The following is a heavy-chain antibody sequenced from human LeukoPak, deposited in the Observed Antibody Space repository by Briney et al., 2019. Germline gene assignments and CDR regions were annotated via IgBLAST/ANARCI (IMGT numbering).Heavy chain of an antibody. V-gene: IGHV4-61*01. CDR1: GGSVSSGSYW. D-gene: IGHD3-10*01. CDR2: IYYSGST. Sequence: SETLSLTCTVSGGSVSSGSYWWGWIRQPRGRGLEWIGYIYYSGSTNYNPSLKSRVTISVDTSNNQFSLKLSSVTAADTAVYYCARDGKHYYGSGSSRGQGTLVTVSS. CDR3: ARDGKHYYGSGSS. J-gene: IGHJ4*02.